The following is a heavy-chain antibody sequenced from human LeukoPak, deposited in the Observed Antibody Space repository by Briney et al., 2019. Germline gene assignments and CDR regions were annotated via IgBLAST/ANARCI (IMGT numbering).Heavy chain of an antibody. CDR2: IWYDGSNK. Sequence: GGSLRLSCAASGFTFNSYAMHWVRQAPGKGLEWVAVIWYDGSNKYYADSVKGRFTISRDNSKNTLYLQMNSLRVEDSALYYCARGYYGSGSYYMGNYWGQGTLVTVSS. CDR3: ARGYYGSGSYYMGNY. CDR1: GFTFNSYA. V-gene: IGHV3-33*01. D-gene: IGHD3-10*01. J-gene: IGHJ4*02.